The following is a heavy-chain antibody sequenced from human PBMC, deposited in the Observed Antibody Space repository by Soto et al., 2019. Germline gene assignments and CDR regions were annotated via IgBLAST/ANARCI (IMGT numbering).Heavy chain of an antibody. Sequence: QVQLVESGGGVVQPGRSLRLSCAASGFTFSSYGMHWVRQAPGKGLEWVAVISYDGSNKYYADSVKGRFTISRDNSKNSLNLKMSSLSAEDAAVYYSAEDRWIVVVNTGFGQGLLDYWRQGTLVTVSS. CDR1: GFTFSSYG. D-gene: IGHD3-22*01. V-gene: IGHV3-30*18. CDR2: ISYDGSNK. J-gene: IGHJ4*02. CDR3: AEDRWIVVVNTGFGQGLLDY.